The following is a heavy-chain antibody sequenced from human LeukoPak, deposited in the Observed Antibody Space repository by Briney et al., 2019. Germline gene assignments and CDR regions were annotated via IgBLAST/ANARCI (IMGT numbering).Heavy chain of an antibody. D-gene: IGHD2-15*01. V-gene: IGHV3-66*01. CDR3: ARDCSGGSCYGGAMDV. CDR1: GFIVSNNF. Sequence: GGSPRLSCAASGFIVSNNFMSWVRQAPGKGLEWVSVIYSGGSTYYADSVKGRFTISRDNSMNTLYLQMNSLRVEDTAVYYCARDCSGGSCYGGAMDVWGQGTTVIVSS. CDR2: IYSGGST. J-gene: IGHJ6*02.